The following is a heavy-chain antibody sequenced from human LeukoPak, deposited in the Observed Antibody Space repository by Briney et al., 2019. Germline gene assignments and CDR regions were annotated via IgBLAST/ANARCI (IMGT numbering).Heavy chain of an antibody. CDR1: GDSITSYY. Sequence: SETLSLTCTVSGDSITSYYWSWIRQPAGKGLEWIGRISITDGTSYTPSLQSRVTMSVDASKNQFSLKLSSVTAADTAVYYYARIRRNSVDWYADDNWGQGTLVTVSS. D-gene: IGHD3-9*01. J-gene: IGHJ4*02. CDR2: ISITDGT. CDR3: ARIRRNSVDWYADDN. V-gene: IGHV4-4*07.